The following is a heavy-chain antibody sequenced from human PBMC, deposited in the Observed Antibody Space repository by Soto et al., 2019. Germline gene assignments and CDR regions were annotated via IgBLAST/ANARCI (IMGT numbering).Heavy chain of an antibody. V-gene: IGHV3-53*01. CDR1: GFSVSGSY. D-gene: IGHD3-22*01. CDR3: ARAPGSSGYSDYFDY. J-gene: IGHJ4*02. CDR2: IYRGGGT. Sequence: PGGSLRLSCAASGFSVSGSYMGWVRQAPGKGLEWVSVIYRGGGTYYVDSVKGRFTISRDNSENTLYLQMNSLRADDTAVYYCARAPGSSGYSDYFDYWGQGTLVTVSS.